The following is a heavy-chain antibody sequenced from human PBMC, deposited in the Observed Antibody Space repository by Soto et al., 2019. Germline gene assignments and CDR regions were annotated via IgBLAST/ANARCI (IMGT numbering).Heavy chain of an antibody. CDR1: GASLGGFH. D-gene: IGHD3-16*01. Sequence: ETLSLTCAIYGASLGGFHWTWLRQAPGKGLEWIGELIHGGSTNYNPSLKGRVSFSLDTSKNQFSLHLMSVTAADTAVYYCARSPLGYDYVRQTWREVGDSFDIWGRGTLVT. J-gene: IGHJ3*02. CDR3: ARSPLGYDYVRQTWREVGDSFDI. CDR2: LIHGGST. V-gene: IGHV4-34*12.